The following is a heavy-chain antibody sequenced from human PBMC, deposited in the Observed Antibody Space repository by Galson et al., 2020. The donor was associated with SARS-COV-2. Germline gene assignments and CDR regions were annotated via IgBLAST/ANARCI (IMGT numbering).Heavy chain of an antibody. D-gene: IGHD2-2*01. CDR1: GYTLTELS. J-gene: IGHJ5*02. V-gene: IGHV1-24*01. Sequence: ASVKVSCKVSGYTLTELSMHWVRQAPGKGLEWMGGFDPEDGETIYAQKFQGRVTMTEDTSTDTAYMELSSLRSEDTAVYYCATSTPIVVVPAAYGFWFDPWGQGTLVTVSS. CDR2: FDPEDGET. CDR3: ATSTPIVVVPAAYGFWFDP.